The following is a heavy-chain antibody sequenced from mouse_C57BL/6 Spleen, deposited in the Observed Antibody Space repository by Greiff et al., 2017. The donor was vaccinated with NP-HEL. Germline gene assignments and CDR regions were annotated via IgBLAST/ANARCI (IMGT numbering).Heavy chain of an antibody. CDR1: GFTFSSYG. J-gene: IGHJ3*01. D-gene: IGHD4-1*01. CDR2: ISGGGTYT. CDR3: ARLTGFAY. V-gene: IGHV5-6*01. Sequence: EVKLMESGGDLVKPGGSLKLSCAASGFTFSSYGMSWVRQTPDKRLEWVATISGGGTYTYYPDSVKGRFTISRDNAKNTLYLQMSSLKSEDTAMYYCARLTGFAYWGQGTLVTVSP.